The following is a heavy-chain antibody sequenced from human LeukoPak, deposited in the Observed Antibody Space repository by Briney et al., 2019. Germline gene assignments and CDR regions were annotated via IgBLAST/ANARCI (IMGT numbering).Heavy chain of an antibody. V-gene: IGHV3-64*01. CDR2: ISSNGGST. Sequence: GGSLRLSCAASGFTFSSYAMHWVRQAPGKGLEYVSAISSNGGSTYYANSVKGRFAISRDNSKNTLYLQMGSLRAEDMAVYYCGRELGGNDGNWFDPSGEGTLVTVSP. CDR1: GFTFSSYA. D-gene: IGHD4-23*01. CDR3: GRELGGNDGNWFDP. J-gene: IGHJ5*02.